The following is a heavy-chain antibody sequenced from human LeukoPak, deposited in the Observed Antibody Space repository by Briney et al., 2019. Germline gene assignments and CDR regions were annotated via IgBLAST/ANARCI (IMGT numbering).Heavy chain of an antibody. D-gene: IGHD2-2*02. CDR3: ARHGRYCSSTSCYTY. Sequence: GGSLRLSCAASGFTFSSYSMNWVRQAPGKGLEWVSYISSSSSTIYYADSVKGRFTISRDNAKNSLYLQMNSLRAEDTAVHYCARHGRYCSSTSCYTYWGQGTLVTVSS. CDR2: ISSSSSTI. CDR1: GFTFSSYS. J-gene: IGHJ4*02. V-gene: IGHV3-48*01.